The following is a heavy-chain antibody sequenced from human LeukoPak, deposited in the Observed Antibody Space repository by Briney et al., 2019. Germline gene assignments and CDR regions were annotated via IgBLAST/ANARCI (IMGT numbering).Heavy chain of an antibody. Sequence: SETLSLTCTVSGYSISNGYYRGWIRQPPGKGLEFIGSVYHGGNTYYKASLKSRVTISLDTSKNQFSLRLSSVTAADTAVYYCARSYSGSFLYWGQGSLVTVSS. CDR3: ARSYSGSFLY. CDR2: VYHGGNT. D-gene: IGHD1-26*01. CDR1: GYSISNGYY. V-gene: IGHV4-38-2*02. J-gene: IGHJ1*01.